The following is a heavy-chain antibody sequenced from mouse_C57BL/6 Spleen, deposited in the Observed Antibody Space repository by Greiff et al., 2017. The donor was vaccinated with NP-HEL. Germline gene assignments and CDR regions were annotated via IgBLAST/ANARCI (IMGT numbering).Heavy chain of an antibody. D-gene: IGHD1-1*01. CDR2: ISDGGSYS. Sequence: EVQGVESGGGLVKPGGSLKLSCAASGFTFSSYAMSWVRQTPEKRLEWVATISDGGSYSYSPDNVKGRFTISRDNAKNNLYLQMSHLKSEDTAMYYCARDGTTLVGDFDCWGQGTTLTVAS. J-gene: IGHJ2*01. CDR3: ARDGTTLVGDFDC. CDR1: GFTFSSYA. V-gene: IGHV5-4*01.